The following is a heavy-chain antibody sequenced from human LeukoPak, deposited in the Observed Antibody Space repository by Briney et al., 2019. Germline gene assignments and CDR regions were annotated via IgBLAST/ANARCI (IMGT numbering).Heavy chain of an antibody. CDR3: ASSGTVVTPGAFDI. V-gene: IGHV1-69*04. CDR1: GGTFSSYA. D-gene: IGHD4-23*01. J-gene: IGHJ3*02. CDR2: IIPILGIA. Sequence: SVKVSCKASGGTFSSYAISWVRQAPGQGLEWMGRIIPILGIANYAQKFQGRVTITADKSTSTAYMELSSLRSEDTAVYYCASSGTVVTPGAFDIWGQGTMVTVSS.